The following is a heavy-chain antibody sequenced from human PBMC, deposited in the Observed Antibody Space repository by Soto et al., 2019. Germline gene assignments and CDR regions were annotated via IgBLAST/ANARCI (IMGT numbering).Heavy chain of an antibody. D-gene: IGHD3-3*01. CDR3: ARDRYDFWSGYYTLLGMDV. CDR2: IYYSGST. CDR1: GGSISSYY. Sequence: PSETLSLTCTVSGGSISSYYWSWIRQPPGKGLEWIGYIYYSGSTNYNPSLKSRVTISVDTSKNQFSLKLSSVTAADTAVYYCARDRYDFWSGYYTLLGMDVWGQGTTVTVSS. J-gene: IGHJ6*02. V-gene: IGHV4-59*01.